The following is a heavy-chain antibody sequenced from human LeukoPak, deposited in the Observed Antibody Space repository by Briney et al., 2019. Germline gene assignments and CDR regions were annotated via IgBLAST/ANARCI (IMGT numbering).Heavy chain of an antibody. J-gene: IGHJ4*02. CDR1: GFTFSRFW. CDR3: ARDRESESDSEGDY. D-gene: IGHD4-11*01. Sequence: GGSLRLSCAASGFTFSRFWMSWVRQAPGKGLEYVALIKQGGSEIFHMDSVKGRFTISRDDATNSLYLQMNSLRVEDTALYYCARDRESESDSEGDYWGQGTLVTVSS. V-gene: IGHV3-7*01. CDR2: IKQGGSEI.